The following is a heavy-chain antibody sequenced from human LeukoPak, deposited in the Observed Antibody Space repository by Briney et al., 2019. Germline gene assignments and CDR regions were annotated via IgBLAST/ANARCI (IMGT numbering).Heavy chain of an antibody. CDR2: INSDGSST. CDR1: GFTLSNYW. V-gene: IGHV3-74*01. CDR3: ARAEYYYDSSGYHGGLYDY. J-gene: IGHJ4*02. D-gene: IGHD3-22*01. Sequence: GGSLRLSCAASGFTLSNYWMQWVRQAPGKGLVWVSRINSDGSSTSYADSVKGRFTISRDNAKNTLYLQMNSLRAEDTAVYYCARAEYYYDSSGYHGGLYDYWGQGTLVTVSS.